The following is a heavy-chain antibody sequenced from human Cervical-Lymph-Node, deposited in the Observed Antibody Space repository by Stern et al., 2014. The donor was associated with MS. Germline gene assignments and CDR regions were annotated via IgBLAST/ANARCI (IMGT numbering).Heavy chain of an antibody. CDR3: ARVNGGNSDWFDP. J-gene: IGHJ5*02. Sequence: QLVQSGAEVKKPGESLKISCKASGYMFASHWIGWVRQMPGKGLEWMGIIDPGDSNTIYSPSSQGQVTISVDKSPSTAYLQWSSLKASDTAMYYCARVNGGNSDWFDPWGQGTLVTVSS. V-gene: IGHV5-51*01. CDR2: IDPGDSNT. CDR1: GYMFASHW. D-gene: IGHD4-23*01.